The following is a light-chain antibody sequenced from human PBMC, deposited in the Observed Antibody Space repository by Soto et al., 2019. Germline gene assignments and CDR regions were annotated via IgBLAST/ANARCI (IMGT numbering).Light chain of an antibody. J-gene: IGLJ2*01. CDR1: SSDVGSYNL. Sequence: QSVLTQPASVSGSPGQSITISCTGTSSDVGSYNLVSWYQQHPGKAPKLMIYEGSKRPSGVSNRFSGSKSGNTASLTISGLQAEDEADYYCCSYAGSSTHVVFGGGTKLTGL. V-gene: IGLV2-23*01. CDR2: EGS. CDR3: CSYAGSSTHVV.